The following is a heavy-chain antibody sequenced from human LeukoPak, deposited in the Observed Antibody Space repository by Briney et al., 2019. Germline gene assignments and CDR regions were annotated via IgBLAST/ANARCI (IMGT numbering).Heavy chain of an antibody. CDR1: GFTFSNAW. CDR3: STADYYYGMDV. CDR2: IKSKTDGGTT. D-gene: IGHD6-19*01. Sequence: GGSLRLSCAASGFTFSNAWMSWVRQAPGKGLEWVGRIKSKTDGGTTDYAAPVKGRFTISRDDSKNTLYLQMNSLKTEDTAVYYCSTADYYYGMDVWGQGTTVTVSS. J-gene: IGHJ6*02. V-gene: IGHV3-15*01.